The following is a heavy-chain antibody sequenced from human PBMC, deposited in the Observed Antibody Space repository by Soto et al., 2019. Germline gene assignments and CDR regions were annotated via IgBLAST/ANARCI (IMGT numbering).Heavy chain of an antibody. CDR1: GYSISSSNW. CDR2: IYYSGTT. J-gene: IGHJ4*02. V-gene: IGHV4-28*01. D-gene: IGHD1-26*01. CDR3: ARREIQGPIDY. Sequence: QVQLQESGPGLVKPSDTLSLTCAVSGYSISSSNWWGWIRQPPGKGLEWIGYIYYSGTTYYNPSLKSRVTMSVDTSKNKFALKLTSVTAVDTAVYYCARREIQGPIDYWGQGTLATVSS.